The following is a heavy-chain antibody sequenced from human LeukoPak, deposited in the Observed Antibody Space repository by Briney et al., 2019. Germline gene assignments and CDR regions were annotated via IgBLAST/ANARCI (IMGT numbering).Heavy chain of an antibody. CDR3: ARDYHFNVYCSGGSCYYSHIDWVY. CDR1: GYTFTGYY. J-gene: IGHJ4*02. V-gene: IGHV1-2*02. Sequence: GASVKVSCKASGYTFTGYYMHWVRQAPGQGLEWMGWINPNSGGTNYAQKFQGRVTMTRDTSISTAYMELSRLRSDDTAVYYCARDYHFNVYCSGGSCYYSHIDWVYWGQGTLVTVSS. CDR2: INPNSGGT. D-gene: IGHD2-15*01.